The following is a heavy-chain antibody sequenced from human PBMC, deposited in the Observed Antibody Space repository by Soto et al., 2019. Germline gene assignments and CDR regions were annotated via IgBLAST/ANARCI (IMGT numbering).Heavy chain of an antibody. V-gene: IGHV4-34*01. CDR1: GGSFSGYY. Sequence: KSSETLSLTCAVYGGSFSGYYWSWIRQPPGKGLEWIGEINHSGSTNYNPSLKSRVTISVDTSKNQFSLKLSSVTAADTAVYYCARGGGDYYGSGRPRYYYYYYYMDVWGKGTTVTVSS. J-gene: IGHJ6*03. D-gene: IGHD3-10*01. CDR2: INHSGST. CDR3: ARGGGDYYGSGRPRYYYYYYYMDV.